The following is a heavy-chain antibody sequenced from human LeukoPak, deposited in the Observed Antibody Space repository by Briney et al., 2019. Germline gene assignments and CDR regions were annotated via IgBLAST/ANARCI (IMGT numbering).Heavy chain of an antibody. D-gene: IGHD3-16*02. CDR3: AILEEYYDYVWGSYLS. Sequence: GASVKVSCKASGYTFTSYGISWVRQAPGQGLEWMGWISAYNGNTNYAQKLQGRVTMTTDTSTSTAYMELRSLRSDDTAVYYCAILEEYYDYVWGSYLSWGQGTLVTVSS. V-gene: IGHV1-18*01. CDR2: ISAYNGNT. J-gene: IGHJ4*02. CDR1: GYTFTSYG.